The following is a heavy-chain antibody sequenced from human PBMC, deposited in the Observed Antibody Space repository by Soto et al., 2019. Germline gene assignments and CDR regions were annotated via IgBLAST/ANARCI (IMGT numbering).Heavy chain of an antibody. CDR1: GGSFSGYY. CDR2: TNHSGST. V-gene: IGHV4-34*01. Sequence: PSETLSLTCAVYGGSFSGYYWSWIRQPPGKGLEWIGETNHSGSTNYNPSLKSRVTISVDTSKNQFSLKLSSVTAADTAVYYCARGGMYNYWGQGTLVTVSP. D-gene: IGHD6-13*01. J-gene: IGHJ4*02. CDR3: ARGGMYNY.